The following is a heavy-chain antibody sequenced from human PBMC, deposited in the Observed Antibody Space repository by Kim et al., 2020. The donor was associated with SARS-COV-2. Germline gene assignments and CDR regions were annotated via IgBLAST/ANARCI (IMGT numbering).Heavy chain of an antibody. D-gene: IGHD1-1*01. J-gene: IGHJ4*02. CDR2: FEPEDGET. CDR3: ATNGI. V-gene: IGHV1-24*01. Sequence: FEPEDGETIYAQKFQGRVTMTEDTSTDTAYMELSRLGSEDTAVYYCATNGIWGQGTLVTVSS.